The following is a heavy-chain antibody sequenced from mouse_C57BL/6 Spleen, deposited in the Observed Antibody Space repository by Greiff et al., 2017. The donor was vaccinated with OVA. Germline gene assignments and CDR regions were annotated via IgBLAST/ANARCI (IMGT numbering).Heavy chain of an antibody. V-gene: IGHV1-55*01. Sequence: QVQLKQPGAELVKPGASVKMSCKASGYTFTSYWITWVKQRPGQGLEWIGDIYPGSGSTNYNEKFKSKATLTVDTSSSTAYMQLSSLTSEDSAFYYCATKVGRGPLYAMDYWGQGTSVTVSS. J-gene: IGHJ4*01. D-gene: IGHD1-1*01. CDR2: IYPGSGST. CDR1: GYTFTSYW. CDR3: ATKVGRGPLYAMDY.